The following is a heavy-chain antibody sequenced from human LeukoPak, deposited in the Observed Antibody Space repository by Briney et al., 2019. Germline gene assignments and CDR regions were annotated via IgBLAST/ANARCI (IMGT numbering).Heavy chain of an antibody. D-gene: IGHD3-10*01. V-gene: IGHV4-38-2*01. CDR2: IYHSGST. CDR3: XXXXXXXXXGSFFAPHYFDY. J-gene: IGHJ4*02. CDR1: GYSISSGYY. Sequence: SETLSLTCFFSGYSISSGYYWAWIRQPPGKGLEWIGGIYHSGSTHYDPSLKSVVTMSVDTSKNQFSLKLSSVTAADTGVYYXXXXXXXXXXGSFFAPHYFDYWGQGTLVTVSS.